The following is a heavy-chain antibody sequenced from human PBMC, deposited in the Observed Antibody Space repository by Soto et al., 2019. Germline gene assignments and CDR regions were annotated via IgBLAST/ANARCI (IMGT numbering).Heavy chain of an antibody. V-gene: IGHV4-39*01. CDR3: ARQHIVVVTAIPCFDL. CDR2: IYYSGST. J-gene: IGHJ2*01. Sequence: QLQLQESGPGLVKPSETLSLTCTVSGGSISSSSYYWGWIRQPPGKGLEWIGSIYYSGSTYYNPSLKSRVTISVDTSKNQFSLKLSSVPAADTAVYYCARQHIVVVTAIPCFDLWGRGTLVTVSS. CDR1: GGSISSSSYY. D-gene: IGHD2-21*02.